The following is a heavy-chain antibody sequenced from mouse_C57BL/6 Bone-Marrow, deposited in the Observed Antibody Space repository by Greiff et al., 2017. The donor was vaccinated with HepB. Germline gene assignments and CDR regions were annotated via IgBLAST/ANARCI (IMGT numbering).Heavy chain of an antibody. D-gene: IGHD4-1*01. CDR2: ISSGSSYT. V-gene: IGHV5-6*01. CDR1: GFTFISYG. J-gene: IGHJ3*01. CDR3: ARHETGTFAY. Sequence: EVQGVESGGDLVKPGGSLKLSCAASGFTFISYGLSWVRQTPDKRLEWVATISSGSSYTYYPDSVKGRFTISRDNAKNTLYLQMSSLKSEDTAMYYCARHETGTFAYWGQGTLVTVSA.